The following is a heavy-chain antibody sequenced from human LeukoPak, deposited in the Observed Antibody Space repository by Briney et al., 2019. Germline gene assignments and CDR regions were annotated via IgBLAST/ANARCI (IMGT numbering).Heavy chain of an antibody. D-gene: IGHD4-11*01. CDR3: AKENYSNYAYYFDY. CDR2: IRYDGSNK. Sequence: HPGGSLRLSCAASGFTFSSYGMHWVRQAPGKGLEWVAFIRYDGSNKYYADSVKGRFTISRDNSKNTLYLQMNSLRAEDTAVYYCAKENYSNYAYYFDYWGQGTLVTVSS. V-gene: IGHV3-30*02. J-gene: IGHJ4*02. CDR1: GFTFSSYG.